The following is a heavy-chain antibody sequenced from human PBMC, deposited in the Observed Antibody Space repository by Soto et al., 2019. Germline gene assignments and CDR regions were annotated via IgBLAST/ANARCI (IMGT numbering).Heavy chain of an antibody. J-gene: IGHJ6*02. CDR3: AGTREIPYYHGMDV. CDR1: GGTLSSYA. CDR2: IIPIFGSA. Sequence: QVQLVQSGAEAKKPGSSVKVSCKAPGGTLSSYAINWVRQAPGQGLEWMGGIIPIFGSANYAPKFQGRVTISADESTSTAYMEVSSLRSEDTAVYYCAGTREIPYYHGMDVWGQGTTVTVSS. D-gene: IGHD2-2*02. V-gene: IGHV1-69*01.